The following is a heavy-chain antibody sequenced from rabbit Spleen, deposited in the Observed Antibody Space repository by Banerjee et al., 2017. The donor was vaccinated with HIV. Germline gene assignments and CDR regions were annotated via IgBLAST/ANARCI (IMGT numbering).Heavy chain of an antibody. V-gene: IGHV1S40*01. CDR1: GFSFSSAYY. J-gene: IGHJ6*01. CDR2: IYAGSSGST. D-gene: IGHD8-1*01. Sequence: QSLEESGGGLVKPEGSLTLTCKASGFSFSSAYYMCWVRQAPGKGLEWIGCIYAGSSGSTYSATWAKGRFTISKTSSTTVTLQMTSLTAADTATYFCARDTGTSFSTYGMDLWGPGTLVTVS. CDR3: ARDTGTSFSTYGMDL.